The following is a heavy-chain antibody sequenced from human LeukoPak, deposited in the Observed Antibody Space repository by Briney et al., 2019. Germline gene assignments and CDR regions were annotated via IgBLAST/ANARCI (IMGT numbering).Heavy chain of an antibody. V-gene: IGHV1-69*04. CDR1: GGTFSSYA. CDR3: ARDRMITFGGVIGNFDY. Sequence: ASVKVSCKASGGTFSSYAISWVRQAPGQGLEWMGRIIPILGIANYAQKFQGRVTITADKSTSTAYMELSSLRSEDTAVYYCARDRMITFGGVIGNFDYWGQGTLVTVSS. D-gene: IGHD3-16*02. J-gene: IGHJ4*02. CDR2: IIPILGIA.